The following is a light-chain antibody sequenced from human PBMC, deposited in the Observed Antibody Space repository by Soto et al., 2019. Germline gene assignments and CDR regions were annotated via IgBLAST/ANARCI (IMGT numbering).Light chain of an antibody. CDR3: QSYDRTLSARYV. J-gene: IGLJ1*01. V-gene: IGLV1-40*01. CDR2: RNI. CDR1: RSNNGAGYD. Sequence: QSVLTQPPSVSGAPGQRVTISRTGSRSNNGAGYDVHWYQQRPGTAPELLIFRNINRPSGVPVRFSTSMYGASASPAIPWLQADDEGDYDGQSYDRTLSARYVFRTGSTVTVL.